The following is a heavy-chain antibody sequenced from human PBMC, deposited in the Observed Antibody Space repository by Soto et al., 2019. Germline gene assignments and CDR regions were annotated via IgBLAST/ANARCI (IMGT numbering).Heavy chain of an antibody. CDR2: ISHSGIT. CDR3: ACNWANSSKNWLDP. Sequence: TSETLSLTCRVSGASVTSGGNYWNWLRQYSGGGLEFIGYISHSGITYYNPSLQSRPTISLDTSKNHFSLDLNFVTVADTAVYYCACNWANSSKNWLDPWGQGTLVTVSS. D-gene: IGHD1-1*01. V-gene: IGHV4-31*03. J-gene: IGHJ5*02. CDR1: GASVTSGGNY.